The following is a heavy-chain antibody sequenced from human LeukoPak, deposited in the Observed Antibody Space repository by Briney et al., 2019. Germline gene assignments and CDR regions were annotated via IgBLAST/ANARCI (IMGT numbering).Heavy chain of an antibody. D-gene: IGHD6-25*01. CDR1: GFTFGKYW. J-gene: IGHJ4*02. Sequence: GGSLRLSCVASGFTFGKYWMSWVRQAPGKGLEWVSCISSSSSTIYNADSVKGRFTISRDNAKNSLYLQMNSLRDEDTAVYYCARDGYFHFDYWGQGTLVTVSS. CDR2: ISSSSSTI. CDR3: ARDGYFHFDY. V-gene: IGHV3-48*02.